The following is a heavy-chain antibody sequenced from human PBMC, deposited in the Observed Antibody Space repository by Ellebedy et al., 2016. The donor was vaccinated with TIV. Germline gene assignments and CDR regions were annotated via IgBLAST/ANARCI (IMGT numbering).Heavy chain of an antibody. D-gene: IGHD6-19*01. Sequence: GESLKISCAASGFTFNTYSMNWVRQAPGKGLEWVSSISSRNSYINYADSVKGRFTISRDNANSSLFLEMNSLRAEDTAVYYCARGVGSGWYRHYYGMDVWGQGTTVTVSS. CDR3: ARGVGSGWYRHYYGMDV. CDR2: ISSRNSYI. J-gene: IGHJ6*02. V-gene: IGHV3-21*01. CDR1: GFTFNTYS.